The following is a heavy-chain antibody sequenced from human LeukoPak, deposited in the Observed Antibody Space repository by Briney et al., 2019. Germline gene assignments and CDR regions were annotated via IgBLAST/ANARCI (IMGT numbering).Heavy chain of an antibody. CDR1: GFIFSSYC. J-gene: IGHJ4*02. D-gene: IGHD6-13*01. Sequence: PGGSLRLFCAASGFIFSSYCTHWVRQAPGKALVWVSRINTDGSTTTYADYVKGRFTISRDNAKNTLYMRLNSLRAEDTAVYYCARGAGSSWSGLSDYWGQGTLVTVSS. V-gene: IGHV3-74*01. CDR3: ARGAGSSWSGLSDY. CDR2: INTDGSTT.